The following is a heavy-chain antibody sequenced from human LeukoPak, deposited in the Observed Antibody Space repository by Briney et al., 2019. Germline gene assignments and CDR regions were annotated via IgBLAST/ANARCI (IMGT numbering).Heavy chain of an antibody. J-gene: IGHJ5*02. CDR2: INSDGSST. V-gene: IGHV3-74*01. CDR3: AKNDYCSGGSCYENNWFDP. CDR1: GFTFSSYW. Sequence: PGGSLRLSFSASGFTFSSYWMHSVRQAPGKGLVWVSRINSDGSSTAYADSVKGRFTISRDNAKNALYLQMNILRAEDTAVYYCAKNDYCSGGSCYENNWFDPWGQGTLVTVS. D-gene: IGHD2-15*01.